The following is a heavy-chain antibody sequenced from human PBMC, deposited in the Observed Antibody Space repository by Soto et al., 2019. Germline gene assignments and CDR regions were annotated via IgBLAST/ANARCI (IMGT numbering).Heavy chain of an antibody. V-gene: IGHV4-39*07. J-gene: IGHJ5*02. D-gene: IGHD2-2*03. CDR2: IYYSGST. CDR1: GGTISSSSYY. CDR3: ARGGRGYCSSTSCYELNWFDP. Sequence: SETLSLTCTVSGGTISSSSYYWGWIRQPPGKGLEWIGSIYYSGSTYYNPSLKSRVTISVDTSKNQFSLKLSSVTAADTAVYYCARGGRGYCSSTSCYELNWFDPWGQGTLVTVSS.